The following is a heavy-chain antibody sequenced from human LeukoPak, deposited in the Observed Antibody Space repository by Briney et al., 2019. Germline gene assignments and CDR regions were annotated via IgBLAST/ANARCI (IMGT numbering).Heavy chain of an antibody. CDR1: GFTFSDFA. CDR2: ITGSGETK. CDR3: AKNSLVVIESYFDN. D-gene: IGHD3-22*01. V-gene: IGHV3-23*01. Sequence: PGGSLRLSCVVSGFTFSDFAMSWVRRAPGKGLEWVSAITGSGETKYYADSVKGRFTMSRDNSKNTLYLQMNSLRDEDTAEYFCAKNSLVVIESYFDNWGQGTLVTVSS. J-gene: IGHJ4*02.